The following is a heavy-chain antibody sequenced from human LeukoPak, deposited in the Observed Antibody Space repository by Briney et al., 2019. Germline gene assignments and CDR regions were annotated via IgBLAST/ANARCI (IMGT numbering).Heavy chain of an antibody. V-gene: IGHV4-59*11. J-gene: IGHJ5*02. Sequence: SETLSLTCTVSGDSITSHYWSWVRQAPGKGLEWIGYIFYSGSTIYSPSLKSRVAISVATSKNQFSLRLKSVTAADTAVYFCARTGDYSRSTGGWFDPWGQGTLVTVSS. CDR1: GDSITSHY. CDR3: ARTGDYSRSTGGWFDP. D-gene: IGHD4-11*01. CDR2: IFYSGST.